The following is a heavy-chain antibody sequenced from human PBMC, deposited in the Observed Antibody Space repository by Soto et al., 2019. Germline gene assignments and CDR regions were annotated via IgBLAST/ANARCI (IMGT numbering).Heavy chain of an antibody. CDR1: GYTFTSYG. V-gene: IGHV1-18*01. Sequence: ASVKVSCKASGYTFTSYGISWVRQAPGQGLEWMGWISAYNGNTNYDPSLKSRVTISIDTSKTQFSLNLGSVTAADTAVYYCAGTTSHFAYWGQGTLVTVSS. CDR2: ISAYNGNT. D-gene: IGHD2-2*01. CDR3: AGTTSHFAY. J-gene: IGHJ4*02.